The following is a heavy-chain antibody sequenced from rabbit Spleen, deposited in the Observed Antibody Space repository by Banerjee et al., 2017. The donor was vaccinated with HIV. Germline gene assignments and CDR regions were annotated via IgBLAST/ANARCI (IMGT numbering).Heavy chain of an antibody. CDR1: GFDFSSYG. CDR3: VRDRADIGGDYGPYYFDV. D-gene: IGHD2-1*01. V-gene: IGHV1S47*01. Sequence: QEQLVESGGGLVQPGGSLKLSCKASGFDFSSYGVSWVRQAPGKGPEWIAYIDPVFGNTYYASWVNGRFTISRENTQNTVYLKLNSLTAADTATYFCVRDRADIGGDYGPYYFDVWGPGTLVTVS. J-gene: IGHJ6*01. CDR2: IDPVFGNT.